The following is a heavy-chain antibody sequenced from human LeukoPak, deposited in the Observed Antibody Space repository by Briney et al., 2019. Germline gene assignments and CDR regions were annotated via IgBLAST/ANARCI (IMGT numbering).Heavy chain of an antibody. CDR1: EFTFSSYA. D-gene: IGHD1-26*01. Sequence: GSLRLSCAASEFTFSSYAMSWVRQAPGKGLECIGSIYYSGRTYYNPSLKSRVTISLDTSKNQFSLKLSSVTAADTAVYYCARIEYSGPLDYWGQGTLVIVSS. V-gene: IGHV4-38-2*01. CDR2: IYYSGRT. CDR3: ARIEYSGPLDY. J-gene: IGHJ4*02.